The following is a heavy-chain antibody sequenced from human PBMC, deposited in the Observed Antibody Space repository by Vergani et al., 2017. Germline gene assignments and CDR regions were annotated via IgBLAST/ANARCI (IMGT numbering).Heavy chain of an antibody. J-gene: IGHJ5*02. Sequence: QLQLQESGPGLVKPSATLSLTCSVSGSSIRSSIYYWGWIRQPPGKGLEWIASIYYSGSTYYNPSLKSRVTISVDTSKNQFSLMLCSVAAAAPAVYFCAGHSTVEWLVKLGWIDPWGQGILVTVSS. V-gene: IGHV4-39*01. CDR2: IYYSGST. CDR3: AGHSTVEWLVKLGWIDP. CDR1: GSSIRSSIYY. D-gene: IGHD6-19*01.